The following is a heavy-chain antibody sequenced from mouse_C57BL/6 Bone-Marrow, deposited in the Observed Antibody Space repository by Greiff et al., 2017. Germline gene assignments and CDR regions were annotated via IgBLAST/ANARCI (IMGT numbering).Heavy chain of an antibody. V-gene: IGHV1-81*01. CDR3: SRRDGSSLYYSMDV. J-gene: IGHJ4*01. CDR2: IYPRSGNT. Sequence: QVQLQQSGAELARPGASVKMSCKASGYTFTSYGIRWVKQRPGQGLEWIGVIYPRSGNTYYNEKFKGKATLTADKSSSTAYMELRSLTSEDSAVYYCSRRDGSSLYYSMDVWGQGTSVTVSS. CDR1: GYTFTSYG. D-gene: IGHD1-1*01.